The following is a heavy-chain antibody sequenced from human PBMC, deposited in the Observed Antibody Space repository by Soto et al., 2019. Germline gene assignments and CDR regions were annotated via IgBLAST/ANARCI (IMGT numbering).Heavy chain of an antibody. CDR3: ARGFSSGYTYGHDS. V-gene: IGHV4-4*07. J-gene: IGHJ4*02. Sequence: WETLSLTCTVSGGSISSYYWSWIRQPAGKGLEWIGRIYTSGSTNYNPSLQSRVTMSVDTSKNQFSLTLSFVTAADTAVYYCARGFSSGYTYGHDSWGQGTLVTVSS. CDR1: GGSISSYY. D-gene: IGHD6-25*01. CDR2: IYTSGST.